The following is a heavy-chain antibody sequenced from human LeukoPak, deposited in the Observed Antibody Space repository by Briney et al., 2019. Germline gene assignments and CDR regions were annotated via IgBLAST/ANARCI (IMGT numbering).Heavy chain of an antibody. V-gene: IGHV3-74*01. CDR1: GFTFSTYW. Sequence: GGALRLSCAASGFTFSTYWMHGVRQAPGKGLVWVSRSNGEERSTNYAGSVQGRFPIPSDNAKKTLYLQLNSLRADDTALYYCAAASSHRIAAAGEYWGQGTLVPVSS. D-gene: IGHD6-13*01. J-gene: IGHJ4*02. CDR3: AAASSHRIAAAGEY. CDR2: SNGEERST.